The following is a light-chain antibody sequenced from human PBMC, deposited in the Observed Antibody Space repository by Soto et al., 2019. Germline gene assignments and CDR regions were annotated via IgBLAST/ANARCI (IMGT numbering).Light chain of an antibody. CDR2: WAS. J-gene: IGKJ1*01. CDR3: QQYYSTPQT. CDR1: QSVLYSSNNKNY. V-gene: IGKV4-1*01. Sequence: DIVMTQSPDSLAVSLGERATINCKSSQSVLYSSNNKNYLAWYQQKPGQPPKLLIYWASTRESGVPDRFSGSGSGTDFTLTISILQAEDVAVYYCQQYYSTPQTFGQGTMVEIK.